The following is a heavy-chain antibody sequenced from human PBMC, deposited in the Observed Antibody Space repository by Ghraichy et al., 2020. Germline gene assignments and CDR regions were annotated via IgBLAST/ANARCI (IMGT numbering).Heavy chain of an antibody. CDR2: ISSSSSTI. D-gene: IGHD3-10*01. CDR3: ARDSPLWFGELLGYYGMDV. Sequence: GGSLRLSCAASGFTFSSYSMNWVRQAPGKGLEWVSYISSSSSTIYYADSVKGRFTISRDNAKNSLYLQMNSLRDEDTAVYYCARDSPLWFGELLGYYGMDVWGQGTTVTVSS. J-gene: IGHJ6*02. V-gene: IGHV3-48*02. CDR1: GFTFSSYS.